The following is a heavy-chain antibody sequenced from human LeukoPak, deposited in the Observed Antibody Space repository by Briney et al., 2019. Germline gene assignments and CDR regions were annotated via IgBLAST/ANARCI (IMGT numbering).Heavy chain of an antibody. V-gene: IGHV3-33*01. Sequence: QAGGSLRLSCAASGFTFSSYGMHWVRQAPGKGLEWVAVIWNDGSNKYYADSVKGRFTISRDNSKNTLYLQMNSLRAEDTAVYYCARDSCSSTSCLFDYWGQGTLVTVSS. CDR1: GFTFSSYG. CDR3: ARDSCSSTSCLFDY. D-gene: IGHD2-2*01. CDR2: IWNDGSNK. J-gene: IGHJ4*02.